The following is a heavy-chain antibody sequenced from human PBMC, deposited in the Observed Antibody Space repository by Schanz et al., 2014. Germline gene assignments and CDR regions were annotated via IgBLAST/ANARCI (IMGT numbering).Heavy chain of an antibody. CDR1: GFTFSSYG. V-gene: IGHV3-23*04. D-gene: IGHD3-10*01. J-gene: IGHJ4*02. Sequence: EVQLAESGGGLVQPGGSLRLSCAASGFTFSSYGMNWLRQAPGKGLEWVSVIGVDGTTTYYADSVKGRFTISRDNSKNTLYLQMNSLRPEDTAVYYCAKDRRYYRVSGSYRELEYWGQGTLVTVSS. CDR3: AKDRRYYRVSGSYRELEY. CDR2: IGVDGTTT.